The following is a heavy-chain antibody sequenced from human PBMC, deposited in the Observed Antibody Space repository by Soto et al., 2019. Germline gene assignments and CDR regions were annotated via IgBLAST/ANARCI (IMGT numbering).Heavy chain of an antibody. V-gene: IGHV3-53*01. Sequence: LRLSCAASGFTVSSNYMSWVRQAPGKGLEWVSVIYSGGSTYYADSVKGRFTISRDNSKNTLYLQMNSLRAEDTAVYYCARDPSPYYYGSGSYYPSYYYYGMDVWGQGTTVTVSS. J-gene: IGHJ6*02. CDR3: ARDPSPYYYGSGSYYPSYYYYGMDV. D-gene: IGHD3-10*01. CDR1: GFTVSSNY. CDR2: IYSGGST.